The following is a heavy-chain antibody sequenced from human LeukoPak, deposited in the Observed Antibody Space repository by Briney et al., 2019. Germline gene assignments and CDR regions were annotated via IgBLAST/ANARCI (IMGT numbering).Heavy chain of an antibody. CDR1: GFTFSRYW. J-gene: IGHJ6*04. CDR3: ARDNDGKDV. CDR2: INQDGSAK. D-gene: IGHD2-8*01. Sequence: GGSLRLSCAASGFTFSRYWMSWVRQAPGKGLEWVANINQDGSAKFYADSLKGRFTISRDNAKNSLYLQINSLRVEDTAAYYCARDNDGKDVWGKGTTVIVSS. V-gene: IGHV3-7*01.